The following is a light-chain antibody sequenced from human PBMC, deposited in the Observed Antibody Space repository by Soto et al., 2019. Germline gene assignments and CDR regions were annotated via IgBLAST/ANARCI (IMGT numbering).Light chain of an antibody. CDR2: GAS. CDR1: QSVSSNY. CDR3: QQYGSSPYT. V-gene: IGKV3-20*01. Sequence: EIVLTQSPGTLSLSPGERATLSCRASQSVSSNYLAWYQQKPGQAPRLLIYGASSRATGITDRFSGSGSGTDFTLTISRLEPEDFAVFYCQQYGSSPYTFGRGTKLEIK. J-gene: IGKJ2*01.